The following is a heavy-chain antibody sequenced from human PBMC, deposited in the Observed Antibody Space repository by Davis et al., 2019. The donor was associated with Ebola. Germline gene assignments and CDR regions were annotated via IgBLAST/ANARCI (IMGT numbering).Heavy chain of an antibody. J-gene: IGHJ4*02. D-gene: IGHD2/OR15-2a*01. CDR2: ISSSSSYI. Sequence: GESLKISCAASGFTFSSYSMNWVRQAPGKGLEWVSSISSSSSYIYYADSVKGRFTISRDNAKHSLYLQMNRLRPEDTAVYYCARGEYCSRLTCKTATIDYWGQGTPVTVSS. CDR3: ARGEYCSRLTCKTATIDY. V-gene: IGHV3-21*01. CDR1: GFTFSSYS.